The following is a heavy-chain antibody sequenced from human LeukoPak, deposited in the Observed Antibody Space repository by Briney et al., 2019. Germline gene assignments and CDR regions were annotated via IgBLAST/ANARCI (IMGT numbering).Heavy chain of an antibody. CDR1: GYTFIDYH. Sequence: ASVKVSCKASGYTFIDYHMHWVRQAPGQGLEWMGWINPNSGGTNYAQKFQGRVTMTRDTSISTAYMELSRLTSDDTAVYYCARDSLYSNGWYTDYWGQGTLVTVSS. V-gene: IGHV1-2*02. CDR2: INPNSGGT. D-gene: IGHD6-19*01. J-gene: IGHJ4*02. CDR3: ARDSLYSNGWYTDY.